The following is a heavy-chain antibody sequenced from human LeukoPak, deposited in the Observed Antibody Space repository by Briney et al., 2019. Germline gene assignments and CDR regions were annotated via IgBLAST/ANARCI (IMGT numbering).Heavy chain of an antibody. CDR3: AKAFVSGDSSGYYSYYYYGMDV. Sequence: PGGSLRLSCAASGFTVSSNYMSWVRQAPGKGLEWVAVISYDGSNKYYADSVKGRFTISRDNSKNTLYLQMNSLRAEDTAVYYCAKAFVSGDSSGYYSYYYYGMDVWGQGTTVTVSS. D-gene: IGHD3-22*01. J-gene: IGHJ6*02. V-gene: IGHV3-30*18. CDR2: ISYDGSNK. CDR1: GFTVSSNY.